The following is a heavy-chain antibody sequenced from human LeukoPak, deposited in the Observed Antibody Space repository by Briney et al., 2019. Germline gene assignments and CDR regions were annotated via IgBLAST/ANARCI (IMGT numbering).Heavy chain of an antibody. Sequence: ASVKVSCKASGYTFTGYYMHWVRQAPGQGLEWMGWINPNSGGTNYAQKFQGRVTMTRDTSISTAYMELSRLRSDDTAVYYCARGIGGFDWLLSPFYCYYMDVWGKGTTVTISS. V-gene: IGHV1-2*02. CDR2: INPNSGGT. CDR3: ARGIGGFDWLLSPFYCYYMDV. J-gene: IGHJ6*03. D-gene: IGHD3-9*01. CDR1: GYTFTGYY.